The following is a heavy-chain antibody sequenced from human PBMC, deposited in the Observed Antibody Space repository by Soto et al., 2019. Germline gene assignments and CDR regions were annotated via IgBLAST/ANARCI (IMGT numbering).Heavy chain of an antibody. CDR3: ARGASISTRIYYYYGMDV. J-gene: IGHJ6*02. Sequence: GESLKISCKGSGYSFTSYWIGWVRQMPGKGLEWMGIIYPGDSDTRYSPSFQGQVTISADKSISTAYLQWSSLKASDTAMYYCARGASISTRIYYYYGMDVWGQGTTVTVSS. D-gene: IGHD2-2*01. V-gene: IGHV5-51*01. CDR2: IYPGDSDT. CDR1: GYSFTSYW.